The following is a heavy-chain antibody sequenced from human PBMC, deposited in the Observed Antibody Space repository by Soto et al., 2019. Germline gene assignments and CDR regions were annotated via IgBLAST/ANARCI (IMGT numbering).Heavy chain of an antibody. V-gene: IGHV3-30-3*01. CDR2: ISYDGSNK. CDR3: ARGPYFFIHYYGMDV. J-gene: IGHJ6*02. D-gene: IGHD1-26*01. Sequence: QVQLVESGGGVVQPGRSLRLSCAASGFTFSSYAMHWVRQAPGKGLEWVAVISYDGSNKYYADSVKGRFTISRDNSKNTLYLQMNSLRAEDTAVYYCARGPYFFIHYYGMDVWGQGTTVTVSS. CDR1: GFTFSSYA.